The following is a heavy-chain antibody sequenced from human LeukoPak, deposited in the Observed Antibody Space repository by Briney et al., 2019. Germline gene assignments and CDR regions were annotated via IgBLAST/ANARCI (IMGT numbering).Heavy chain of an antibody. CDR1: GGSISSYY. D-gene: IGHD6-13*01. CDR3: ASSGAAGTYYFDY. V-gene: IGHV4-59*01. Sequence: PSETLSLTCTVSGGSISSYYWSWIRQPPGKGLEWIGYIYYSGSTNYNPSLKSRVTISVDTSKNQFSLKLSSVTAADTAVYYCASSGAAGTYYFDYWGQGTLVTVSS. J-gene: IGHJ4*02. CDR2: IYYSGST.